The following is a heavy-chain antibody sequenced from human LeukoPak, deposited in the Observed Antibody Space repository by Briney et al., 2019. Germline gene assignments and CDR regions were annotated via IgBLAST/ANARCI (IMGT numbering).Heavy chain of an antibody. CDR2: ISAYNGNT. D-gene: IGHD2-15*01. CDR1: GGTFSSYA. Sequence: SVKVSCKASGGTFSSYAISWVRQAPGQGLEWMGWISAYNGNTNYAQKFQGRVTITADKSTSTAYMELSRLISDDTAVYYCARTLRDCSGDSCYSDPHFDCWGQGTLVTVSS. CDR3: ARTLRDCSGDSCYSDPHFDC. V-gene: IGHV1-69*04. J-gene: IGHJ4*02.